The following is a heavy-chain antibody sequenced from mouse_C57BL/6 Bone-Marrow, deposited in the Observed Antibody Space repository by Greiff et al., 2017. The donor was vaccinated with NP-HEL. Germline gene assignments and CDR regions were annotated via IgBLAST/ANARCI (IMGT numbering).Heavy chain of an antibody. CDR3: ARQGGLLHWYFDV. V-gene: IGHV5-9*01. Sequence: DVMLVESGGGLVKPGGSLKLSCAASGFTFSSYTMSWVRQTPEKRLEWVATISGGGGNTYYPDSVKGRFTISRDKAKNTLYLQMSSLRSEDTALYYCARQGGLLHWYFDVWGTGTTVTVSS. D-gene: IGHD1-1*01. CDR1: GFTFSSYT. J-gene: IGHJ1*03. CDR2: ISGGGGNT.